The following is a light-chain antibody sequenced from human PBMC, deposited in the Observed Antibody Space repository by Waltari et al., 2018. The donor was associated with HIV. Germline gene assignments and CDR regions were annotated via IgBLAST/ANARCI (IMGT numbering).Light chain of an antibody. J-gene: IGLJ2*01. CDR1: GGHSSYA. Sequence: QLVLTQSPSASAPLGASVKLTCTLSGGHSSYAIAWHQQQPEKGPRYLMKLNSDGSPKKGDGIPDRFSGSCSGAPRPPPISSLPTRYDYASHCRSWGTSMYRVFGGGTKLTVL. CDR2: LNSDGSP. CDR3: RSWGTSMYRV. V-gene: IGLV4-69*01.